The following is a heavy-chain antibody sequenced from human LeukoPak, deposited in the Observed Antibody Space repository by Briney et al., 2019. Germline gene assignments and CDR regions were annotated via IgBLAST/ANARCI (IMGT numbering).Heavy chain of an antibody. V-gene: IGHV3-13*01. Sequence: GGSLRLSCAASGFTFSGYAMSWVRQATGKGLEWVSTIGTAGDTYYPGSVKGRFTISRENAKNSLYLQMNSLRAGDTAVYYCARDRRRYGSGSYSYYYYGMDVWGQGTTVTVSS. J-gene: IGHJ6*02. D-gene: IGHD3-10*01. CDR2: IGTAGDT. CDR1: GFTFSGYA. CDR3: ARDRRRYGSGSYSYYYYGMDV.